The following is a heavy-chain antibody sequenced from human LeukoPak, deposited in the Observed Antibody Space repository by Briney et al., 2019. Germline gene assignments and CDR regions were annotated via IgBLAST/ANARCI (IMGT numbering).Heavy chain of an antibody. CDR3: AKVIGTYYYYGMDV. Sequence: PGGSLRLSCAASGFTFSSYAMSWVRQAPGKALEWVSAISGSCGSTYYARSVKGRLTISRATSKTTLYLQMNSLRAADTAVSYCAKVIGTYYYYGMDVWGPGTTVTVSS. CDR1: GFTFSSYA. J-gene: IGHJ6*02. D-gene: IGHD1-1*01. CDR2: ISGSCGST. V-gene: IGHV3-23*01.